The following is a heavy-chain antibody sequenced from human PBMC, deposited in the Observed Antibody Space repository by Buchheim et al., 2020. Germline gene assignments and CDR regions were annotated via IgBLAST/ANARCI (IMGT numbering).Heavy chain of an antibody. Sequence: QVQLQQWGAGLLKPSETLSLTCAVYGGSFSGYYWSWIRQPPGKGLEWIGYIYYSGSTNYNPSLKSRVTISVDTSKNQFSLKLSSVTAADTAVYYCARAHGTIFGVVDFDYWGQGTL. D-gene: IGHD3-3*01. CDR2: IYYSGST. CDR3: ARAHGTIFGVVDFDY. V-gene: IGHV4-34*11. CDR1: GGSFSGYY. J-gene: IGHJ4*02.